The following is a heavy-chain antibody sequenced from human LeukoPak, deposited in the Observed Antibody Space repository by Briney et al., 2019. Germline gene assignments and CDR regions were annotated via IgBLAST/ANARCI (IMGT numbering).Heavy chain of an antibody. D-gene: IGHD3-10*01. J-gene: IGHJ5*02. Sequence: ASVKVSCKASGYTFTGCYMHWVRQAPGQGLEWMGWINPNSGGTNYAQKFQGRVTMTRDTSISTAYMELSRLRSDDTAVYYCARVVNGVALMYYYGSGSYEHWFDPWGRGTLVTVSS. CDR2: INPNSGGT. CDR3: ARVVNGVALMYYYGSGSYEHWFDP. V-gene: IGHV1-2*02. CDR1: GYTFTGCY.